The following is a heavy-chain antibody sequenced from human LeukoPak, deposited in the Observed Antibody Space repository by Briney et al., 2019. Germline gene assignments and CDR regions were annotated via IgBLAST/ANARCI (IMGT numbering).Heavy chain of an antibody. J-gene: IGHJ4*02. Sequence: GGSLRLSCAASGFTFSSYAMHWVRQAPGKGLEWVAVISYDGSNKYYADSVKGRFTISRDNSKNTLYLQMNSLRAEDTAVYYCARETIEMATSKYYFDYWGQGTLVTVSS. V-gene: IGHV3-30-3*01. D-gene: IGHD5-24*01. CDR1: GFTFSSYA. CDR3: ARETIEMATSKYYFDY. CDR2: ISYDGSNK.